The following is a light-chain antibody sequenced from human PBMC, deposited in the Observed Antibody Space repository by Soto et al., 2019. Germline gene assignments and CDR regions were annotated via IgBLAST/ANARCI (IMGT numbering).Light chain of an antibody. CDR1: SSDIGGYNY. CDR3: ATWDVSLSAWV. V-gene: IGLV2-14*01. Sequence: QSALTQPASVSGSPGQSITISCTGTSSDIGGYNYVSWYQQYPGKVPNLIIYEVTNRPSGVPDRFSGSQSGTSASLAISGLQSDDEADYYCATWDVSLSAWVFGGGTKLTVL. CDR2: EVT. J-gene: IGLJ3*02.